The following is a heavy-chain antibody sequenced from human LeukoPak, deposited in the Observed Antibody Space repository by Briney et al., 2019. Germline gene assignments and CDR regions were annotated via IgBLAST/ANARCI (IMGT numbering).Heavy chain of an antibody. CDR1: GFTFNSYT. CDR3: ARGDYDLSGSYHYGMDV. Sequence: GGSLRLSCAAPGFTFNSYTMHWVRQAPGKGLEWVAVMSSDGNKKFYAEYVKGRFTVSRDNSENTLYLEMNSLRGEDTAVYYCARGDYDLSGSYHYGMDVWGQGTTVTVSS. V-gene: IGHV3-30-3*01. D-gene: IGHD3-10*01. CDR2: MSSDGNKK. J-gene: IGHJ6*02.